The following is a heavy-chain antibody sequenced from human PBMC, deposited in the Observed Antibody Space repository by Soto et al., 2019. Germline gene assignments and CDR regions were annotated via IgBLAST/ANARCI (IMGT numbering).Heavy chain of an antibody. Sequence: PSETLSLTCTVSGGSISSGGYYWSWIRQHPGKGLEWIGRIYTGGSTNYNPSLKSRLTMPVDTSKNQFSLKLSSVTAADTAVYYCARANRGCTTDMCYYFFDFWGQGTLVTVSS. V-gene: IGHV4-61*02. CDR2: IYTGGST. CDR1: GGSISSGGYY. J-gene: IGHJ4*02. CDR3: ARANRGCTTDMCYYFFDF. D-gene: IGHD2-21*01.